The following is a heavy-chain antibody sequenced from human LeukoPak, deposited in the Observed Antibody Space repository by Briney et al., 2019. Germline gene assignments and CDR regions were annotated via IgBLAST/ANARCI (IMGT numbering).Heavy chain of an antibody. D-gene: IGHD2-2*01. CDR3: ARNPAKVFPAVY. V-gene: IGHV3-9*01. CDR1: GFTFDDYA. CDR2: ISWNSGSI. J-gene: IGHJ4*02. Sequence: GGSLRLSCAASGFTFDDYAMHWVRQAPGKGLEWVSGISWNSGSIGYADSVKGRFTISSDNAKSSVYLQMNSLRADDTAVYYCARNPAKVFPAVYWGQGTLVTVSS.